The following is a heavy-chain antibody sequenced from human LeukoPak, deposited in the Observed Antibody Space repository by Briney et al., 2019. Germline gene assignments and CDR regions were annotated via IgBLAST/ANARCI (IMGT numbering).Heavy chain of an antibody. V-gene: IGHV1-18*01. CDR1: GYTFTSYG. J-gene: IGHJ3*02. D-gene: IGHD2-2*01. CDR3: ASSTSEADDAFDI. CDR2: ISAYNGNT. Sequence: ASVKVSCKASGYTFTSYGISWVRQAPGQGLEWMGWISAYNGNTNYAQKLQGRVTMTTVTSTSTAYMELRSLRSDDTAVYYCASSTSEADDAFDIWGQGTMVTVSS.